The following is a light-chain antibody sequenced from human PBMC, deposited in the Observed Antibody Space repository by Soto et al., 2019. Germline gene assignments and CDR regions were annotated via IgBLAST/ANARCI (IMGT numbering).Light chain of an antibody. V-gene: IGKV3-20*01. CDR2: GAS. CDR1: QSVTSNY. Sequence: EIVLTQSPGTLSLSPGERATLSCRASQSVTSNYVAWYQQTPGQAPRLLFFGASIRATGIPDRFSGSGSGTDFTLTISRLEPEDSAVYHCQQHGSSPTTFGQGTKVDIK. CDR3: QQHGSSPTT. J-gene: IGKJ1*01.